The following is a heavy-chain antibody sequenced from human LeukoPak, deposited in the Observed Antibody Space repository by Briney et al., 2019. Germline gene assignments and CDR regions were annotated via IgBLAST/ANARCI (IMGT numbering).Heavy chain of an antibody. D-gene: IGHD3-10*01. V-gene: IGHV4-31*03. CDR1: GGSINSGYY. J-gene: IGHJ6*02. CDR2: IYYNGDT. Sequence: SQTLSLTCTVSGGSINSGYYWSWLRQHPGRGLEWIGYIYYNGDTYYNPSLKSRITMSTDASKNQFSLRLSSVTAADTAVYFCARSDYSSRITMVRGVLDVWGQGTTVTVSS. CDR3: ARSDYSSRITMVRGVLDV.